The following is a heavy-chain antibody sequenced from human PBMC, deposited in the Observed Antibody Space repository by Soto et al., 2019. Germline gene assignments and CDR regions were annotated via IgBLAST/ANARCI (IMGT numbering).Heavy chain of an antibody. V-gene: IGHV1-69*01. J-gene: IGHJ6*02. Sequence: QVQLVQSGAEVKKPGSSVKVSCKASGGTFSSYAISWVRQAPGQGLEWMGGSIPNFGTANYAQKFQGRVTITADESTSTAYMELSSLRSEDTAVYYCARDRAADITIFGVVIHGGYYYYYGMDVWGQGTTVTVSS. D-gene: IGHD3-3*01. CDR3: ARDRAADITIFGVVIHGGYYYYYGMDV. CDR1: GGTFSSYA. CDR2: SIPNFGTA.